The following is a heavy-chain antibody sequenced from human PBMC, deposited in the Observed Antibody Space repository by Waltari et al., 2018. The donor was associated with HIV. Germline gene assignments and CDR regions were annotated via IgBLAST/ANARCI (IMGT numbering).Heavy chain of an antibody. D-gene: IGHD3-16*01. Sequence: QVQLRPWGAGLLNPAETLYLTCAVYGGSFRGYYWTWIRQPPGKGLESLVEIIHGGSTKRNPSRERRSTTSIDMSKKQFSFKLSSVTAAVTAVYYCARACNYVFGDYGLDSWGQGTLVTVSS. CDR3: ARACNYVFGDYGLDS. CDR1: GGSFRGYY. CDR2: IIHGGST. J-gene: IGHJ4*02. V-gene: IGHV4-34*04.